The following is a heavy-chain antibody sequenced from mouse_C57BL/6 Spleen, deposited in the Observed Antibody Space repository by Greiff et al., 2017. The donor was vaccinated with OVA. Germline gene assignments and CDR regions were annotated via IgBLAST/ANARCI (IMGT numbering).Heavy chain of an antibody. CDR3: ADLDSSGYGFDY. V-gene: IGHV1-26*01. D-gene: IGHD3-2*02. J-gene: IGHJ2*01. CDR1: GYTFTDYY. Sequence: EVQLQQSGPELVKPGASVKISCKASGYTFTDYYMNWVKQSHGKSLEWIGDINPNNGGTSYNQKFKGKATLTVDKSSSTAYMELRSLTSEDSAVYYCADLDSSGYGFDYWGQGTTLTVSS. CDR2: INPNNGGT.